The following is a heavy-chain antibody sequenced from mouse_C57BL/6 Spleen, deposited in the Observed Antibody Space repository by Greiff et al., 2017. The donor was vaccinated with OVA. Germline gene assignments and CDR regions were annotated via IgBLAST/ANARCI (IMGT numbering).Heavy chain of an antibody. CDR1: GYAFTNYL. CDR2: INPGSGGT. V-gene: IGHV1-54*01. CDR3: ARSREGIFDY. J-gene: IGHJ2*01. Sequence: VQLKESGAELVRPGTSVKVSCKASGYAFTNYLIEWVKQRPGQGLEWIGVINPGSGGTNYNEKFKGKATLTADKSSSTAYMQLSSLTSEDSAVYFCARSREGIFDYWGQGTTLTVSS.